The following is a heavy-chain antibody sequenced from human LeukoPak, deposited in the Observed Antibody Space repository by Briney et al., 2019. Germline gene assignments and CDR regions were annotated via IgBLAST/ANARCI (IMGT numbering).Heavy chain of an antibody. CDR2: ISYDATNK. CDR3: ARDDLMNYLDAFDI. V-gene: IGHV3-30*04. CDR1: GFTFSNYA. Sequence: PGGSLRLSCAASGFTFSNYAMHWVRQAPDQGLEWVAVISYDATNKYYADSVKGRFTISRDNSKNTLYLQMNSLRAEDTAVYYCARDDLMNYLDAFDIWGQGTMVTVSS. J-gene: IGHJ3*02. D-gene: IGHD3-10*01.